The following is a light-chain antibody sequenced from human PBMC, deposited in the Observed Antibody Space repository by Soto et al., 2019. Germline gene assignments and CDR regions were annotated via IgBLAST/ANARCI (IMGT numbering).Light chain of an antibody. Sequence: EIVLTQSPGTLSLSPGERATLSCRASQSVTGSYLAWYQQKPGQTPRLLIYGASSRATGIPDRFSGSGSGTEFTLTISRLEPEDFAVYYCQQYGSSPRTFGGGTKVEIK. CDR3: QQYGSSPRT. CDR1: QSVTGSY. V-gene: IGKV3-20*01. CDR2: GAS. J-gene: IGKJ4*01.